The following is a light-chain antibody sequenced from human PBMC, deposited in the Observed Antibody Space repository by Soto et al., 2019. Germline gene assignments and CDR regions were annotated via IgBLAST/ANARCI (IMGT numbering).Light chain of an antibody. CDR3: QQYNDWPRP. J-gene: IGKJ5*01. Sequence: EIVLTQSPATLSLSPGERATLSCRASPSVTNFLAWYQQKPGQAPRLLIYGAFNRATGIPARFSGSASGTEFTLTISSLQSEDFGVYYCQQYNDWPRPFGQGTRLEIK. CDR1: PSVTNF. V-gene: IGKV3D-15*01. CDR2: GAF.